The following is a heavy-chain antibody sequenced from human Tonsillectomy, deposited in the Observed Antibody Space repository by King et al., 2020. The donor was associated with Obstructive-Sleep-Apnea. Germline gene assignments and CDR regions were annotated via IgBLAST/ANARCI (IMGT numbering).Heavy chain of an antibody. V-gene: IGHV1-8*01. CDR1: GYTFTSYD. Sequence: VQLVESGAEVKKPGASVKVSCKASGYTFTSYDINWVRQATGQGLDGMGWMNPHSGNTGYVQKFPDRVSKTRNTSISTAYMELRSLRSEDTAVYYCAGAQTGGYEGDYWGQGTLVTVSS. CDR3: AGAQTGGYEGDY. J-gene: IGHJ4*02. CDR2: MNPHSGNT. D-gene: IGHD5-12*01.